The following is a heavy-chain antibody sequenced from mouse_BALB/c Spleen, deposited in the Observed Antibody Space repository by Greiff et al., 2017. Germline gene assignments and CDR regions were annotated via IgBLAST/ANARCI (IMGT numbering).Heavy chain of an antibody. CDR1: GYSITSGYY. Sequence: EVKLQESGPGLVKPSQSLSLTCSVTGYSITSGYYWNWIRQFPGNKLEWMGYISYDGSNNYNPSLKNRISITRDTSKNQFFLKLNSVTTEDTATYYCAREGGSRGVYFDYWGQGTTLTVSS. CDR3: AREGGSRGVYFDY. V-gene: IGHV3-6*02. CDR2: ISYDGSN. J-gene: IGHJ2*01. D-gene: IGHD1-1*01.